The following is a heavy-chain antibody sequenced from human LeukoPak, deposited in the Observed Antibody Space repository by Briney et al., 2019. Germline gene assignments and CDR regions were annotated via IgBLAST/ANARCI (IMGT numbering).Heavy chain of an antibody. J-gene: IGHJ5*02. CDR3: AKGNSVAGSYNWFDP. CDR1: GFTFSSYA. V-gene: IGHV3-23*01. D-gene: IGHD6-19*01. Sequence: TGGSLRLSCAASGFTFSSYAMSWVRQAPGKGLEWVSAISGSGGSTYYADSVKGRFTISRDNSKNTLYLQMNSLRAEDTAVYYCAKGNSVAGSYNWFDPWGQGTLVTVSS. CDR2: ISGSGGST.